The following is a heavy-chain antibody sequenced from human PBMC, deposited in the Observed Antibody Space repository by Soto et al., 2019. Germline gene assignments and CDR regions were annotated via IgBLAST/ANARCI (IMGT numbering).Heavy chain of an antibody. Sequence: EVQLVESGGGLVQPGRSVRLSCAASGFTFGDYAMHWVRQAPGKGLEWVSGISWNSGSIGYADSVKGRFTISRDNAKNSLYLQMNSLRAEDTALYYCAKDMGASMITFGGVIVMGLDYWGQGTLVTVSS. J-gene: IGHJ4*02. CDR3: AKDMGASMITFGGVIVMGLDY. V-gene: IGHV3-9*01. D-gene: IGHD3-16*02. CDR2: ISWNSGSI. CDR1: GFTFGDYA.